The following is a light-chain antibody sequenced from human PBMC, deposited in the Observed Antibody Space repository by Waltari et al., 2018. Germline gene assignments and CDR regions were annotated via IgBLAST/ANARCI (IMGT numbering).Light chain of an antibody. CDR3: QQYDISPLS. V-gene: IGKV3-20*01. CDR2: GAS. J-gene: IGKJ4*01. CDR1: QTVRTTY. Sequence: EIVLTQSPGTLSLSPGESATLSCRASQTVRTTYLAWYQQKPGQAPPLLMYGASSRATGIPDRFSGSGSGTDFSLTISSLEPEDFAVYYCQQYDISPLSFGGGTKVEIK.